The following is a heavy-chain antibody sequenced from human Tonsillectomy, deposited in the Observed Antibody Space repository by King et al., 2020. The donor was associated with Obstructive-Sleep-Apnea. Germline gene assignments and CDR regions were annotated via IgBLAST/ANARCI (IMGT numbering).Heavy chain of an antibody. D-gene: IGHD2/OR15-2a*01. V-gene: IGHV4-39*07. CDR1: GGSISSSTYY. Sequence: QLQESGPGLVKPSETLSLTCTVSGGSISSSTYYWGWIRQPPGKGLEWIGSIYYSGSTYYNPSLKSRVTISVDTSKNQVSLKLSSVTAADTAVYYCARDRGNISGGMDAWGQGTTVTVSS. CDR3: ARDRGNISGGMDA. CDR2: IYYSGST. J-gene: IGHJ6*02.